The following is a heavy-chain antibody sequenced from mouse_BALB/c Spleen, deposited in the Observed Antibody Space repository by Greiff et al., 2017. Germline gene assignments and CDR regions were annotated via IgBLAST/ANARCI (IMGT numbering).Heavy chain of an antibody. CDR3: ARGYYGSTFVY. J-gene: IGHJ2*01. Sequence: EVQLQESGPGLVKPSQSLSLTCTVTGYSITSDYAWNWIRQFPGNKLEWMGYISYSGSTSYNPSLKSRISITRDTSKNQFFLQLNSVTTEDTATYYCARGYYGSTFVYWGQGTTLTVSS. CDR1: GYSITSDYA. CDR2: ISYSGST. D-gene: IGHD1-1*01. V-gene: IGHV3-2*02.